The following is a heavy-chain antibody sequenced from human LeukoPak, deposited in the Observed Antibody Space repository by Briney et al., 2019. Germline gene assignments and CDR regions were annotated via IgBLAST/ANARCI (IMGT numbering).Heavy chain of an antibody. D-gene: IGHD5-12*01. CDR1: GFTFSSYE. Sequence: GGSLRLSCAASGFTFSSYEMNWVRQAPGKGLEWVSYISNSGTTIYYADSVRGRFTISRDNAKNTLYLQMNSLRAEDTAVYYCARVLRGYSGQRDGFYYYYYYMDVWGKGTTVTISS. CDR3: ARVLRGYSGQRDGFYYYYYYMDV. CDR2: ISNSGTTI. J-gene: IGHJ6*03. V-gene: IGHV3-48*03.